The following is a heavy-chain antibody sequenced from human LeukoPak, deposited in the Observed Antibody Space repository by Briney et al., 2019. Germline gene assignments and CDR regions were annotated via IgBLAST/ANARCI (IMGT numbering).Heavy chain of an antibody. CDR1: GYTFTAYY. CDR3: ARGGYSSSWTNFDY. V-gene: IGHV1-2*02. CDR2: INPNSGGT. D-gene: IGHD6-13*01. Sequence: ASVKVSCKASGYTFTAYYMHWVRQAPGQGLEWMGWINPNSGGTNYAQKFQGRDTMTSDTSISTAYMELSRLRSDDTAVYYCARGGYSSSWTNFDYWGQGTLVTVSS. J-gene: IGHJ4*02.